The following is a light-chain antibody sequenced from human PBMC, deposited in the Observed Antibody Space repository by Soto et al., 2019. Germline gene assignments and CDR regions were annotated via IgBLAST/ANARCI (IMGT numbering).Light chain of an antibody. CDR3: QSYDSRLSNYV. CDR1: NSNIGAGYD. CDR2: GNI. Sequence: QAVVTQPPSVSGAPGQRVTISCTGSNSNIGAGYDVHWYQQFPGTAPKLLIYGNINRPSGVPDRFSGSKSGPSASLAITGLQAEDEADYYCQSYDSRLSNYVFGTGTKLTVL. V-gene: IGLV1-40*01. J-gene: IGLJ1*01.